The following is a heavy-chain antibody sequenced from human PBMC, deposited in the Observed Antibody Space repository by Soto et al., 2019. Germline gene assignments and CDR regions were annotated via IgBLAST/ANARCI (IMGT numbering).Heavy chain of an antibody. V-gene: IGHV3-66*04. CDR1: GFTVSSNY. J-gene: IGHJ6*03. CDR3: ARHYCSGGSCYSQQNYYYYYYMDV. D-gene: IGHD2-15*01. Sequence: EVQLVESGGGLVQPGGSLRLSCAASGFTVSSNYMSWVRQAPGKGLEWVSVIYSGGSTYYADSVKGRFTISRDNSKNTLYLQMNRLRAEDTAVYYCARHYCSGGSCYSQQNYYYYYYMDVWGKGTTVTVSS. CDR2: IYSGGST.